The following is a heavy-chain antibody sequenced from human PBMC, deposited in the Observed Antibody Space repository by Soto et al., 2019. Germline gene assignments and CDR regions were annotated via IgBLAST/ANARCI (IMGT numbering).Heavy chain of an antibody. CDR2: INHSGST. J-gene: IGHJ5*02. V-gene: IGHV4-34*01. D-gene: IGHD1-26*01. CDR3: ARGPASGSSSNWFDP. Sequence: SETLSLTCAVYGGSFSGYYWSLIRQPPGKGLEWIGEINHSGSTNYNPSLKSRVTISVDTSKNQFSLKLSSVTAADTAVYYCARGPASGSSSNWFDPWGQGTLVTVSS. CDR1: GGSFSGYY.